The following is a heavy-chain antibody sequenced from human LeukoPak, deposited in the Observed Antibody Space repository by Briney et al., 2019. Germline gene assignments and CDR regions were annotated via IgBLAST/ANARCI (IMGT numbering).Heavy chain of an antibody. J-gene: IGHJ4*02. CDR2: ISYDGSNK. CDR1: GFTFSNFA. Sequence: PGGSLRLSCAASGFTFSNFAMHWVRQAPGKGLERVAVISYDGSNKYEDSVKGRFTISRDNSKNTLYLQMNSLRAEDTAVYFCARDSYGFDCWGQGTLVTVSS. V-gene: IGHV3-30*04. D-gene: IGHD5-18*01. CDR3: ARDSYGFDC.